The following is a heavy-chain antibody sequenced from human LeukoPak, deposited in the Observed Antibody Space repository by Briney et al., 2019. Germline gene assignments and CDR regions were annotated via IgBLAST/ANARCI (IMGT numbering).Heavy chain of an antibody. CDR3: ARDRAYDAFDY. D-gene: IGHD5-12*01. V-gene: IGHV3-7*01. CDR1: GFSFSTSW. J-gene: IGHJ4*02. CDR2: INPDESHT. Sequence: GGSLRLSCAASGFSFSTSWMAWVRQAPGKGLQWVGNINPDESHTYYIDSVKGRFTMSRDNAENSLFLQVHSLRDEDTAVYYCARDRAYDAFDYWGRGTLVTVSS.